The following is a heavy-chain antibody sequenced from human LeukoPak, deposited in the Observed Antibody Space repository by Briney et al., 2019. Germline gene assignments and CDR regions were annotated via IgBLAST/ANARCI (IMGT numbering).Heavy chain of an antibody. D-gene: IGHD4-11*01. CDR1: GYTFTDYF. CDR3: ARDGPTVTSFVFDP. CDR2: INPKSGGT. V-gene: IGHV1-2*02. J-gene: IGHJ5*02. Sequence: ASVKVSCKASGYTFTDYFMNWVRQAPGQGLEWMGWINPKSGGTVYAQKFQGRVTMTRNTSISTAYMELSSLRYDDTAVYYCARDGPTVTSFVFDPWGQGTLVTVSS.